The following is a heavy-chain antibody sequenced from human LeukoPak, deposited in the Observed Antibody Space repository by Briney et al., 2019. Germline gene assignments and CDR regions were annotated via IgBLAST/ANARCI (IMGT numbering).Heavy chain of an antibody. D-gene: IGHD6-13*01. J-gene: IGHJ5*02. CDR1: GYIFTCYD. V-gene: IGHV1-8*03. CDR3: ARGGFRGLGSSWYNQGWFDP. Sequence: GASVKVSCKTSGYIFTCYDINWVRQATGQGLEWMGRMNPHSGDTDYAQKFQGRVTITRNMSISTAYMELSSLRSEDTPVYYSARGGFRGLGSSWYNQGWFDPWGQGTLVTVSS. CDR2: MNPHSGDT.